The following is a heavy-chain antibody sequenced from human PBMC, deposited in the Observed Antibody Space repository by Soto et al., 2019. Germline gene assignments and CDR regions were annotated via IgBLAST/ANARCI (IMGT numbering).Heavy chain of an antibody. Sequence: EVQLVESGGGLVKPGGSLRLSCAASGFTFSSYSRNWVRQAPGKGLEWVSSISSSSSYIYYADSVKGRFTIARDNAKNSLYLQMNSLRAEDTAVYYCARDMVRGVPTPYYYGMDVWGQGTTVTVSS. V-gene: IGHV3-21*01. CDR2: ISSSSSYI. CDR1: GFTFSSYS. D-gene: IGHD3-10*01. J-gene: IGHJ6*02. CDR3: ARDMVRGVPTPYYYGMDV.